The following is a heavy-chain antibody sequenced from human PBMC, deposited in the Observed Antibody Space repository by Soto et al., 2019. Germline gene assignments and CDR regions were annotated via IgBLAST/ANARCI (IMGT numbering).Heavy chain of an antibody. V-gene: IGHV4-30-4*01. Sequence: QVQLQEPGPGLVKPSQTLSLTCTVSGGSISSGDYYWSWIRQPPGKGMEWIGYIYYSGSTYYNPSLKSRVTISVDTSKNQFSLKLSSVTAADTAVYYCAREYLEGIAVAAVDYWGQGTLVTVSS. J-gene: IGHJ4*02. D-gene: IGHD6-19*01. CDR3: AREYLEGIAVAAVDY. CDR1: GGSISSGDYY. CDR2: IYYSGST.